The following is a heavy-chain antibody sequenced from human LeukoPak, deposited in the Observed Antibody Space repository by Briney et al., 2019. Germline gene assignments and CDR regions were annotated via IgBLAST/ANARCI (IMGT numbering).Heavy chain of an antibody. Sequence: AAVKVSCKTSGYRFTDYYIHWVRQAPGQGLEWMGWINTKSGRTSSARKFQGRVTMTRDPSITTVYMDMAWLTSDDTAIYFCARADFIDAGPYFIGPWGEGTLLTVSS. CDR3: ARADFIDAGPYFIGP. J-gene: IGHJ5*02. CDR1: GYRFTDYY. CDR2: INTKSGRT. V-gene: IGHV1-2*02. D-gene: IGHD3-3*01.